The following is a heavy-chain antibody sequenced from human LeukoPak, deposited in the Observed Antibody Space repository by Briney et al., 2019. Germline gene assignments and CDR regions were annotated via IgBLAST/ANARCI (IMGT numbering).Heavy chain of an antibody. Sequence: GASVKVSCTASGGTFSSYAISWVRQAPGQGLEWMGGIIPIFGTANYAQKFQGRVTITADESTSTAYMELSSLRSEDTAVYYCARGADDYSITGEGVDYWGQGTLVTVSS. CDR3: ARGADDYSITGEGVDY. CDR1: GGTFSSYA. CDR2: IIPIFGTA. V-gene: IGHV1-69*13. J-gene: IGHJ4*02. D-gene: IGHD4-11*01.